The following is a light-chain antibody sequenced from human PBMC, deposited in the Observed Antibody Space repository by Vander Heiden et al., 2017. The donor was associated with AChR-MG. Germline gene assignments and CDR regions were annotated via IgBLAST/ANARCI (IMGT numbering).Light chain of an antibody. CDR3: QSYDSSLSGV. V-gene: IGLV1-40*01. CDR1: SSNIGAGYD. CDR2: GNS. J-gene: IGLJ3*02. Sequence: QSLLTQPPSLSGSPGQRVTISCTGSSSNIGAGYDVHWYQQLPGTAPKLLIYGNSNRPSGVPDRFSGSKSGTSASLAITGLQAEDEADYYCQSYDSSLSGVFGGGTKLTVI.